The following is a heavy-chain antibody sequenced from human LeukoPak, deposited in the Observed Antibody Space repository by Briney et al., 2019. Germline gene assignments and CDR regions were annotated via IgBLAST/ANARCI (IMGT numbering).Heavy chain of an antibody. CDR2: ISSSSSTI. J-gene: IGHJ4*02. CDR1: GFTFSSYS. V-gene: IGHV3-48*01. Sequence: GGSLRLSCAASGFTFSSYSMNWVRQAPGKGLEWVSYISSSSSTIYNADSVKGRFTISRDKAKNSLYLQMNSLRAEDTAVYYCAKHHCSSTSCYRVFDFWGQGTLVTVSS. CDR3: AKHHCSSTSCYRVFDF. D-gene: IGHD2-2*02.